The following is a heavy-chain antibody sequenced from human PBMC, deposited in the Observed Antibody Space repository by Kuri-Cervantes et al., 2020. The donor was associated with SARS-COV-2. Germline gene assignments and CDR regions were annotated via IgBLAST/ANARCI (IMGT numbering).Heavy chain of an antibody. J-gene: IGHJ1*01. CDR1: GFAFSKYT. CDR3: ARDSDDDVWSGYSTAEYFQY. D-gene: IGHD3-3*01. Sequence: GESLKISCVASGFAFSKYTMNWVRQAPGKGLEWVSSISSDSSYIHYADSVKGRFTISRDNAKNSLYLHMNSLRAEDTAVYYCARDSDDDVWSGYSTAEYFQYWGQGTLVTVSS. CDR2: ISSDSSYI. V-gene: IGHV3-21*01.